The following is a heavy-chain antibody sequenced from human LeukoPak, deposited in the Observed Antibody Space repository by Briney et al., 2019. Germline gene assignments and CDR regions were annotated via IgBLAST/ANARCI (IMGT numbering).Heavy chain of an antibody. Sequence: GGSLRLSCAASGFTFSDAWMSWVRQAPGKGLEWVGRIKSKTDGGTTDYAAPVKGRFTISRDDSKNTLYLQMNSLKIEDTAVYYCITDWHGSGWLLDAFDIWGQGTMVTVSS. J-gene: IGHJ3*02. CDR2: IKSKTDGGTT. CDR3: ITDWHGSGWLLDAFDI. V-gene: IGHV3-15*01. CDR1: GFTFSDAW. D-gene: IGHD6-19*01.